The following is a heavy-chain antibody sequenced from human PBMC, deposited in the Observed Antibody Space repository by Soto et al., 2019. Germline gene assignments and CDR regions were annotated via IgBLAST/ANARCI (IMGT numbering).Heavy chain of an antibody. D-gene: IGHD4-17*01. V-gene: IGHV2-5*02. Sequence: QITLKESGPTLVKPTQTLTLTCTFSGFSLSTSGVGVGWIRQPPGKALEWLALIYWDDDKRYSPSLKSRLTITKETSKNQVVLTMTNMDPVDTATYYCAQAAWHVNYGEGAGNWFDPWGQGTLVTVSS. J-gene: IGHJ5*02. CDR3: AQAAWHVNYGEGAGNWFDP. CDR2: IYWDDDK. CDR1: GFSLSTSGVG.